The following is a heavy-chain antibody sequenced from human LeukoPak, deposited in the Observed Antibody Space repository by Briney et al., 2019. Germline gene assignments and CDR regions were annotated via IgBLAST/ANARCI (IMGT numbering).Heavy chain of an antibody. CDR2: ISSSGSTI. CDR3: AKTIVVDYYDSSGYYPPPALDY. V-gene: IGHV3-11*01. J-gene: IGHJ4*02. Sequence: GGSLRLSCAASGFTFSDYYMSWIRQAPGKGLEWVSYISSSGSTIYYADSVKGRFTISRDNAKNSLYLQMNSLRAEDTAVYYCAKTIVVDYYDSSGYYPPPALDYRGQGTLVTVSP. D-gene: IGHD3-22*01. CDR1: GFTFSDYY.